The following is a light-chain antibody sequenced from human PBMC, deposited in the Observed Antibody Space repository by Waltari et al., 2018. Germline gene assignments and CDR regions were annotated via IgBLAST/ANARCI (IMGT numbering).Light chain of an antibody. Sequence: ELVLTQSPGTLSLPPGESATLSCRASQSVSRTLAWYQQKPGQAPRLLIFGASNRATGIPDRFSGSGSGTDFSLIITRLEPEDSAMYYCQHYVRLPATFGQGTKVEIK. V-gene: IGKV3-20*01. CDR3: QHYVRLPAT. CDR2: GAS. J-gene: IGKJ1*01. CDR1: QSVSRT.